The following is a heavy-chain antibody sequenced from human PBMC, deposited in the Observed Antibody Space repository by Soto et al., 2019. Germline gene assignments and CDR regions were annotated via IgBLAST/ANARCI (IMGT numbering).Heavy chain of an antibody. CDR3: ARLGFLVPAAHAGAYYFDY. Sequence: PGESLKISCKGSGYSFTSYWIGWVRQMPGKGLEWMGIIYPGGSDTRYSPSFQGQVTISADKSISTAYLQWSSLKASDTAMYYCARLGFLVPAAHAGAYYFDYWGQGTLVTVSS. CDR1: GYSFTSYW. J-gene: IGHJ4*02. CDR2: IYPGGSDT. V-gene: IGHV5-51*01. D-gene: IGHD2-2*01.